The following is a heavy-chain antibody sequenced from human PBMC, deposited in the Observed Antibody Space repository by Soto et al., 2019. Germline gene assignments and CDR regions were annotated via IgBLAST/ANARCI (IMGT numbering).Heavy chain of an antibody. CDR2: ISDDGRNK. Sequence: GGSLRLSCAASGFTFSSYAMHWVRRAPGKGLEWVAIISDDGRNKYYEDSMKGRFTISRDNSKNTLYLQVNSLRAEDTAVYYCARTGTTAPTSKHFYGLDVWGQGTTVTVSS. CDR1: GFTFSSYA. D-gene: IGHD1-1*01. CDR3: ARTGTTAPTSKHFYGLDV. J-gene: IGHJ6*02. V-gene: IGHV3-30*03.